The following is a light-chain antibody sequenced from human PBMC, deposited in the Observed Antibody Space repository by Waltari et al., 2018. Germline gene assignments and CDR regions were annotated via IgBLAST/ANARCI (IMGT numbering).Light chain of an antibody. CDR1: SSNVGGHY. V-gene: IGLV1-51*02. J-gene: IGLJ2*01. CDR3: GTWDSSLSVVV. Sequence: QPVLTQPPSVSAAAGQKVTISCSGSSSNVGGHYVAWYQHLPSTAPRLLIYENKIRPSGIPDRFAGSKSGTSATLGITGLQTGDEADYYCGTWDSSLSVVVFGGGTKLTVL. CDR2: ENK.